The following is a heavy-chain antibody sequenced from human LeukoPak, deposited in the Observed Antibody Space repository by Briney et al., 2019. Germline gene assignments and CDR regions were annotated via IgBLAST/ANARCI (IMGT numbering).Heavy chain of an antibody. CDR3: ARARDDSSSSTGVAYYFDY. J-gene: IGHJ4*02. V-gene: IGHV3-30-3*01. D-gene: IGHD6-6*01. CDR2: ISYDENNK. Sequence: GGSMRLSCAASGCTFSSYAMHWVRQAPGKGREWVAVISYDENNKFYADSVKGRFTISRDNSKNTLYLQMNSLRADDTAVYYCARARDDSSSSTGVAYYFDYWGQGTLVTVSS. CDR1: GCTFSSYA.